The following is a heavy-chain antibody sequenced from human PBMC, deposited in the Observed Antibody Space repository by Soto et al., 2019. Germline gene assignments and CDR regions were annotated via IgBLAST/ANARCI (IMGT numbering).Heavy chain of an antibody. CDR1: GGTFSSYA. D-gene: IGHD1-26*01. J-gene: IGHJ6*02. CDR3: ASPFRRGATTFYYGMDV. Sequence: GASVKVSCKASGGTFSSYAISWVRQAPGQGLEWMGGIIPIFGTANYAQKFQGRVTITADESTSTAYMELSSLRSEDTAVYYCASPFRRGATTFYYGMDVWGQGTTVTVSS. CDR2: IIPIFGTA. V-gene: IGHV1-69*13.